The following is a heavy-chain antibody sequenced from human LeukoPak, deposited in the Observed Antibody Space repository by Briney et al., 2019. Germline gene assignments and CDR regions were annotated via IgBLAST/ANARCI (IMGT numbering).Heavy chain of an antibody. CDR3: AREYKGSGDY. CDR1: GYTFTSYG. J-gene: IGHJ4*02. CDR2: ISAHNGNT. D-gene: IGHD6-19*01. V-gene: IGHV1-18*01. Sequence: ASVKVSCKASGYTFTSYGISWVRQAPGQGLEWMGWISAHNGNTNYAQKLQGRVTMTTDTSTTTAYMELRSLRSDDTAVYYGAREYKGSGDYWGQGTLVTVSS.